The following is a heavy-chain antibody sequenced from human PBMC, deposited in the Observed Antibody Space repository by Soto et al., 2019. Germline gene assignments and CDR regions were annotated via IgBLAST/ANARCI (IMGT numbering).Heavy chain of an antibody. Sequence: SETLSLTCTVSGGSISNYYWSWIRQPPGKGLEWIGYIYSSGRTNYNPSLKSRVTISVDTSKNQFSLKLSSVTAADTAVYYCARHPTVTEYYFDYWGQGTLVTVSS. V-gene: IGHV4-59*08. D-gene: IGHD4-17*01. CDR1: GGSISNYY. CDR3: ARHPTVTEYYFDY. J-gene: IGHJ4*02. CDR2: IYSSGRT.